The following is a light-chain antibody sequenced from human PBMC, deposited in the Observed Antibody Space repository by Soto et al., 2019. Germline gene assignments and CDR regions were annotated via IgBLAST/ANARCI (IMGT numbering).Light chain of an antibody. Sequence: QSVLTQPPSASGTPGQRVATSCSGSSSNIGSNYVYWYQQLPETAPKLLIYSNNERPSGVPDRFSGSKSGTSASLAISGLRSEDEADYYCAAWDDSLSTWVFGGGTKVTVL. J-gene: IGLJ3*02. V-gene: IGLV1-47*02. CDR2: SNN. CDR1: SSNIGSNY. CDR3: AAWDDSLSTWV.